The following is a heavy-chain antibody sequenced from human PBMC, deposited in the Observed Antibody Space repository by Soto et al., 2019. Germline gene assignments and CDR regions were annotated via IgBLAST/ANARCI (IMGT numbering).Heavy chain of an antibody. CDR2: MLYTGNT. CDR1: GGSVIIGSHY. CDR3: ARHYDSRSRTFDV. V-gene: IGHV4-39*01. D-gene: IGHD3-22*01. Sequence: QLQLQESGPGLVKPSETLSLTCTVSGGSVIIGSHYWAWVRQPPGKGLERIASMLYTGNTYRDPSLRSRVTISVDTSKNQFSLNLTSVTAADTAVYYCARHYDSRSRTFDVWGQGTMVTVSS. J-gene: IGHJ3*01.